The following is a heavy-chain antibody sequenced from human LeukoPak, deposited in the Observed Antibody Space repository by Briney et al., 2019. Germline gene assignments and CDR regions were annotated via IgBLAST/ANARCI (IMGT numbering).Heavy chain of an antibody. Sequence: HPGGSLRLSCGASGFTFSSYGMSWVRQAPGKGLEWVSGLSGSGTNTYYADSVKGRFSISRDNSKNTLYLQIHFLRADDTAVYYCAKGLSAVTTRPDDTFDIWGQGTMVIVSS. CDR2: LSGSGTNT. J-gene: IGHJ3*02. V-gene: IGHV3-23*01. CDR1: GFTFSSYG. CDR3: AKGLSAVTTRPDDTFDI. D-gene: IGHD4-17*01.